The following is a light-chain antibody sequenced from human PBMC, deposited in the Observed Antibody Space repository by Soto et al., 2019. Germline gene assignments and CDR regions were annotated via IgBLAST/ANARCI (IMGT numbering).Light chain of an antibody. V-gene: IGKV1-5*01. CDR1: ESITTW. CDR3: QQYHNSPTT. CDR2: DAS. Sequence: DIQMTQSPSTLSASIGDRVTITCRASESITTWLAWYQHKPGKAPKFLIYDASSLESGVPSRFSGSGSGTEFTLTISSLQPDDFATYFCQQYHNSPTTFGQGTKVEIK. J-gene: IGKJ1*01.